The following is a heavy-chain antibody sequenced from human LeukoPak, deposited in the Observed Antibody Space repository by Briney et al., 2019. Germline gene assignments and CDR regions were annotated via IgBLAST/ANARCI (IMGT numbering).Heavy chain of an antibody. V-gene: IGHV4-59*08. J-gene: IGHJ4*02. CDR3: ARHLAVATSSFDC. D-gene: IGHD6-19*01. CDR2: ISYSGRT. CDR1: GGSISSYY. Sequence: PSETLSLTCTVSGGSISSYYWSWIRQPPGKGLEWIAYISYSGRTNYNPSLKSRVTISVDTSKNQFSLKLSSVTAADTAVYYCARHLAVATSSFDCWGQGSLVTVSS.